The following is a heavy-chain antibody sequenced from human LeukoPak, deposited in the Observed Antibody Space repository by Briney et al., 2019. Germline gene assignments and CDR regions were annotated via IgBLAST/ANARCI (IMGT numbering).Heavy chain of an antibody. J-gene: IGHJ3*02. CDR2: IYYSGST. V-gene: IGHV4-31*03. Sequence: SQTLSLTCTVSGGSISSGGYYWSWLRQHPGKGLEWIGYIYYSGSTYYNPSLKSRVTISVDTSKNQFSLKLSSVTAADTAVYYCARDDHCSSTSCYHAFDIRGQGTMVTVSS. CDR1: GGSISSGGYY. CDR3: ARDDHCSSTSCYHAFDI. D-gene: IGHD2-2*01.